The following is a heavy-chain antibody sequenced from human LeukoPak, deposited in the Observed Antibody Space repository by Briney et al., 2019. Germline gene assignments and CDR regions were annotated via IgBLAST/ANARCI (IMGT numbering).Heavy chain of an antibody. Sequence: GGSLRLSCAASGFTFSSYAMHWVRQAPGKGLEWVSGISWNSGSIGYADSVKGRFTISRDNAKNSLYLQMNSLRAEDTALYYCAKDFYYASGSYSSFDCWGQGTLVTVSS. J-gene: IGHJ4*02. CDR3: AKDFYYASGSYSSFDC. V-gene: IGHV3-9*01. CDR1: GFTFSSYA. CDR2: ISWNSGSI. D-gene: IGHD3-10*01.